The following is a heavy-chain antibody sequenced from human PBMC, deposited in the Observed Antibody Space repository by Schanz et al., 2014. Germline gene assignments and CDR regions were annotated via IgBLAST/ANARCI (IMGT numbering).Heavy chain of an antibody. CDR2: SEGGGGT. J-gene: IGHJ2*01. D-gene: IGHD1-26*01. CDR3: ARNRGSGGQNWYFDL. V-gene: IGHV3-53*01. Sequence: EVQLVESGGGLVQPGGSLRLSCAASGFSVGNKYMNWVRQAPGKGLEWVSALSEGGGGTHYADSVRGRFTISRDNAENALFLQLNSLRDDDTAVYYCARNRGSGGQNWYFDLWGRGTLVTVSS. CDR1: GFSVGNKY.